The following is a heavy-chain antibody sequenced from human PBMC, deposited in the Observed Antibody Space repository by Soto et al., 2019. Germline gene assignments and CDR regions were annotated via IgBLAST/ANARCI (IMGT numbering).Heavy chain of an antibody. J-gene: IGHJ4*02. D-gene: IGHD3-10*01. Sequence: SETLSLTCTVSGGSISSYYWSWIRQPPGKGLEWIGYIYYSGSTYYNPSLKSRVTISVDTSKNQFSLKLSSVTAADTAVYYCARDREGSGSYYDWGQGTLVTVSS. CDR2: IYYSGST. CDR1: GGSISSYY. CDR3: ARDREGSGSYYD. V-gene: IGHV4-59*12.